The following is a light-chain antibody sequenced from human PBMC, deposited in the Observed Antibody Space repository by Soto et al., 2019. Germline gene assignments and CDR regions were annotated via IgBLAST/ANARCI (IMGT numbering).Light chain of an antibody. CDR1: QGISIY. CDR2: DAS. CDR3: QNYNGAPLT. J-gene: IGKJ4*01. V-gene: IGKV1-27*01. Sequence: DIQMTQSPSSLSASVGARVTITCRASQGISIYLAWYQQKPGKVPKLLIYDASTLQSGVPSRFSGSGSGTDFTLTISGLQPEDVATYYCQNYNGAPLTFGGGTKVEIK.